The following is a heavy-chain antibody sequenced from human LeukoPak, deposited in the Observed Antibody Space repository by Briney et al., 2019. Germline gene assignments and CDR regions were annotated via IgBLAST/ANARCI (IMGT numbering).Heavy chain of an antibody. CDR3: ARDACSSTSCFRDY. J-gene: IGHJ4*02. V-gene: IGHV3-21*01. CDR1: GFTFSTYT. CDR2: ISSGSSYI. D-gene: IGHD2-2*01. Sequence: GGALRLSCAASGFTFSTYTMSWVRKAPGKGLEWVSSISSGSSYISYADSLKGRFNISRDNPKNSLYLQINSLRAEDTAVYYCARDACSSTSCFRDYWGQGTRVTVSS.